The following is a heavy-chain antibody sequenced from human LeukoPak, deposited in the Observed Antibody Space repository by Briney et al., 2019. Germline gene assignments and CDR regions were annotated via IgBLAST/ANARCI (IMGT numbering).Heavy chain of an antibody. CDR3: ARAGDSSSLFSRYYYGMDV. CDR2: ISYDGSNK. D-gene: IGHD6-13*01. J-gene: IGHJ6*02. Sequence: GRSLRLSCAASGFTFSSYAMHWVRQAPGKGLEWVAVISYDGSNKYYADSVKGRFTISRDNSKNTLYLQMNSLRAEDTAVYYCARAGDSSSLFSRYYYGMDVWGQGTTVTVSS. V-gene: IGHV3-30-3*01. CDR1: GFTFSSYA.